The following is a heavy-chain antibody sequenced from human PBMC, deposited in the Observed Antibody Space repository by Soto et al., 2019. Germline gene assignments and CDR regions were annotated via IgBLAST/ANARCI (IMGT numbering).Heavy chain of an antibody. D-gene: IGHD6-6*01. CDR2: ISSSSSTI. V-gene: IGHV3-48*01. CDR3: ARGFYDPRIAARWSLPLIY. J-gene: IGHJ4*02. Sequence: EVQLVESGGGLVQPGGSLRLSCAASGFTFSSYSMNWVRQAPGKGLEWVSYISSSSSTIYYADSVKGRFTISRDNAKNSLYLQMNSLRAEDTAVYYCARGFYDPRIAARWSLPLIYWGQGTLVTVSS. CDR1: GFTFSSYS.